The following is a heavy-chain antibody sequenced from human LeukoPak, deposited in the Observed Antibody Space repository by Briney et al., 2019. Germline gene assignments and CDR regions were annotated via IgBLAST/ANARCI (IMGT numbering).Heavy chain of an antibody. CDR3: AREGDSLFDY. Sequence: SETLSLTCTVSGGSISSYYWSWIRQPPGKGLEWIGYIYYSGSTNYNPSLKSRVTISVDTSKNQFSLKLSSVTAAVTAVYYCAREGDSLFDYWGQGTLVTFSS. D-gene: IGHD1-26*01. J-gene: IGHJ4*02. V-gene: IGHV4-59*01. CDR2: IYYSGST. CDR1: GGSISSYY.